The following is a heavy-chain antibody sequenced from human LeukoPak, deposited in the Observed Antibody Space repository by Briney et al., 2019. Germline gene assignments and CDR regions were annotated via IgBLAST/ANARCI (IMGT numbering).Heavy chain of an antibody. CDR2: ISYDGSNK. CDR3: ATLGAGWELRGEYFQH. V-gene: IGHV3-30*03. D-gene: IGHD1-26*01. Sequence: GRSLRLSCAASGFTFSSYGMHWVRQAPGKGLEWVAVISYDGSNKYYADSVKGRFTISRDNSKNTLYLQMNSLRSEDTAVYYCATLGAGWELRGEYFQHWGQGTLVTVSS. J-gene: IGHJ1*01. CDR1: GFTFSSYG.